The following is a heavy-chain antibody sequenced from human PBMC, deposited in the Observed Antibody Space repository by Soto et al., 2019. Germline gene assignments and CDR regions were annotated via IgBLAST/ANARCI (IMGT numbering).Heavy chain of an antibody. CDR3: ARLSWGSGWNIDY. Sequence: SETLYLTCTVSGGSITTSRYYWAWIRQPPGKGLEWIGSIYYSGLTSYNPSLKSRVTISVDTSKNHFSLRLSSVTAADTAVYHCARLSWGSGWNIDYWGQGTLVTVSS. CDR2: IYYSGLT. D-gene: IGHD6-19*01. CDR1: GGSITTSRYY. J-gene: IGHJ4*02. V-gene: IGHV4-39*02.